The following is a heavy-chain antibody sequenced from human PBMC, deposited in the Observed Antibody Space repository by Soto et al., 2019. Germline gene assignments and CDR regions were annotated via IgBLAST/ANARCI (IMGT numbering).Heavy chain of an antibody. CDR3: ARRNSSGFDY. CDR1: GGSISSYY. V-gene: IGHV4-59*08. Sequence: QVQLQESGPGLVKPSETLSLTCTVSGGSISSYYWSWIRQPPGKGLEWIGYIYYSGSTNYNPSLKSRVTISVDTSKNQFSLKLSSVTAADTAVYYCARRNSSGFDYWGQGTLVTVSS. J-gene: IGHJ4*02. CDR2: IYYSGST. D-gene: IGHD6-19*01.